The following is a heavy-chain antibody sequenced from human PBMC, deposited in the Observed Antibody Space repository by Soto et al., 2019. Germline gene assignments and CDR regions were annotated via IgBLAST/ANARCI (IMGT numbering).Heavy chain of an antibody. J-gene: IGHJ6*02. V-gene: IGHV1-69*01. D-gene: IGHD2-15*01. CDR1: GGTFSSYA. CDR3: ARAGARYCSGGSCYSAWNYGMDV. CDR2: IIPIFGTA. Sequence: QVQLVQSGAEVKKPGSSVKVSCKASGGTFSSYAISWVRQAPGQGLEWMGGIIPIFGTANYAQKFQGRVTITADESTSTAYMELSSLRSEDTAVYYCARAGARYCSGGSCYSAWNYGMDVWGQGTTVTVSS.